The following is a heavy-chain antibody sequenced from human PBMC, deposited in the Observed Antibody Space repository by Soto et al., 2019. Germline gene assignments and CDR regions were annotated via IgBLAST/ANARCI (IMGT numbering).Heavy chain of an antibody. Sequence: QVQLVESGGGVVQPGRSLRLSCAASGFTFRSYAMHWVRQAPGKGLEWVAVISYDGSNKYYADSVKGRFTISRDNSKNTLYLKMNSLRAEDTAVYYCARGGRVYDSSGYYAIDYWGQGTLVTVSS. J-gene: IGHJ4*02. CDR2: ISYDGSNK. CDR1: GFTFRSYA. CDR3: ARGGRVYDSSGYYAIDY. V-gene: IGHV3-30-3*01. D-gene: IGHD3-22*01.